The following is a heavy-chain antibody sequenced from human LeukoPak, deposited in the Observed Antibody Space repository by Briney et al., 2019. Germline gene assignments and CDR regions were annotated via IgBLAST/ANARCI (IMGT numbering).Heavy chain of an antibody. CDR3: MRDLGVDTSMIFFDF. CDR1: GYSFTSFG. D-gene: IGHD5-18*01. V-gene: IGHV1-18*01. Sequence: ASVKVSCKASGYSFTSFGISWVRQAPGQGLEWMGWSSAYNGNTNYVQKFQGRVTMTTDTSTSTAYMELRSLRSDDTAVFYCMRDLGVDTSMIFFDFWGQGTLVTVSS. J-gene: IGHJ4*02. CDR2: SSAYNGNT.